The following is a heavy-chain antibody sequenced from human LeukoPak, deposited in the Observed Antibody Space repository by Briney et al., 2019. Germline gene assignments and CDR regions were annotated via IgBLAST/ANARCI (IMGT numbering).Heavy chain of an antibody. J-gene: IGHJ6*03. Sequence: SETLSLTCTVSGGSISSSRYYGGWIRQPPGKGLEWIGSIYESGVTYYNPSLKSRVTISVDTSKNQFSRKLSSVTAADPAVYYCARQGGNEIFGLVIIHPWYYMDVWGKGTTVTVSS. CDR1: GGSISSSRYY. CDR2: IYESGVT. CDR3: ARQGGNEIFGLVIIHPWYYMDV. V-gene: IGHV4-39*01. D-gene: IGHD3/OR15-3a*01.